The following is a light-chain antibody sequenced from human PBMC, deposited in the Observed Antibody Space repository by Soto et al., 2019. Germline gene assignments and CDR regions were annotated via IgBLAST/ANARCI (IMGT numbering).Light chain of an antibody. V-gene: IGKV3-11*01. CDR3: QQRSDWPIT. Sequence: EIVLTQSPATLSLSPGEKATLSCGASQSINDYLAWYQHKPGQAPRLLIFDASNRATGIPSRFSGSGSGTGFTLTISSLEPADFAIYYCQQRSDWPITFGPGTRVEIK. J-gene: IGKJ5*01. CDR2: DAS. CDR1: QSINDY.